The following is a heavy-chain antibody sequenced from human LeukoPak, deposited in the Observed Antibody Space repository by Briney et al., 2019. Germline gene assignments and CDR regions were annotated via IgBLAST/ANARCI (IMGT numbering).Heavy chain of an antibody. Sequence: GGSLRLSCAASGFTFSSYWMSWVRQAPGKGLEWVANTKQDGSEKYYVDSVKGRFTISRDNAKNSLYLQMNSLRAEDTAVYYCAREGGSYTTSPFDYWGQGTLVTVSS. CDR3: AREGGSYTTSPFDY. CDR1: GFTFSSYW. V-gene: IGHV3-7*01. CDR2: TKQDGSEK. D-gene: IGHD1-26*01. J-gene: IGHJ4*02.